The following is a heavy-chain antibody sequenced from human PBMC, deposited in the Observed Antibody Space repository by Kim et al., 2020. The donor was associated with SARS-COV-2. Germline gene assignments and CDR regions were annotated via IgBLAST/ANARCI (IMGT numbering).Heavy chain of an antibody. CDR3: ARLTTVTTKDAFDI. J-gene: IGHJ3*02. V-gene: IGHV4-59*12. D-gene: IGHD4-17*01. Sequence: NPSLKSRVAISVDTSKNQFSLRLRSVTAADTAVYYCARLTTVTTKDAFDIWGQGTMVTVSS.